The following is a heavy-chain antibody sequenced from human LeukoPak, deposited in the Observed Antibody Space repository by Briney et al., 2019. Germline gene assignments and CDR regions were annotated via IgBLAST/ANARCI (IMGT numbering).Heavy chain of an antibody. CDR2: ISDTGTSK. D-gene: IGHD2-8*01. V-gene: IGHV3-21*06. CDR3: AKDRCSNGIGCLYYYMDV. CDR1: GFTFSSYS. Sequence: GGSLRLSCAASGFTFSSYSMNWVRQAPGKGLEWVSGISDTGTSKYYADSVKGRFTISRDDAENSVYLQMNSLRAEDTAVYYCAKDRCSNGIGCLYYYMDVWGKGTTVTISS. J-gene: IGHJ6*03.